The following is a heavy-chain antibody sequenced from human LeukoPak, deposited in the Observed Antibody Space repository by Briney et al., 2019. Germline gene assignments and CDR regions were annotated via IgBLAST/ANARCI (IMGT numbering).Heavy chain of an antibody. V-gene: IGHV4-34*01. J-gene: IGHJ4*02. CDR1: GGSFSGYY. D-gene: IGHD5-18*01. Sequence: SETLSLTCAVYGGSFSGYYWSWIRQPPGKGLEWIGEINHSGSTNYNPSLKSRVTISVDTSKNQFSLKLSSVTAADTAVYYCAGGTARTAIDYWGQGTLVTVSS. CDR2: INHSGST. CDR3: AGGTARTAIDY.